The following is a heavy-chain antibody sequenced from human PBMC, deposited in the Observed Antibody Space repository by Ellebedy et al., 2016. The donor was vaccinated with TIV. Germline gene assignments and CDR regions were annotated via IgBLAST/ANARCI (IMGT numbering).Heavy chain of an antibody. V-gene: IGHV3-33*01. J-gene: IGHJ6*02. CDR3: AREKWYDRSGYENAMDV. Sequence: GESLKISCAASGYTVTRNGMHWVRQAPGKGLEWVAVLWSDGSERSFDYVDSVKGRCSVSRDSSKNTVYLQMNGLRAEDTAVYYCAREKWYDRSGYENAMDVWGPGTTVIVSS. D-gene: IGHD3-22*01. CDR1: GYTVTRNG. CDR2: LWSDGSER.